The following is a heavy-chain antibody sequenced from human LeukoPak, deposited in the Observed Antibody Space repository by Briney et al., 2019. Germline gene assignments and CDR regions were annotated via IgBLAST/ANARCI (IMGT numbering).Heavy chain of an antibody. Sequence: ASVKVSCKASGYSFTNYAMRWVRQAPGQRLEWMGWINAGNGNTKYSQKFQGRVTITRDTSASTGHVELSSLRSEDTAVYYCVKGSGYDSNFDYWGQGTLVTVSS. D-gene: IGHD5-12*01. J-gene: IGHJ4*02. V-gene: IGHV1-3*01. CDR1: GYSFTNYA. CDR3: VKGSGYDSNFDY. CDR2: INAGNGNT.